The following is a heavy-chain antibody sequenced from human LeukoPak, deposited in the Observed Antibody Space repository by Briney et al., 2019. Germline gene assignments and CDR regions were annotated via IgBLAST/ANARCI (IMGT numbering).Heavy chain of an antibody. J-gene: IGHJ5*02. V-gene: IGHV4-59*08. CDR3: ARQDGSGSYCRNNWFDP. CDR1: GGSMSSYY. Sequence: SETLSLTCTVSGGSMSSYYWSWIRQPPGKGLEWIGYIYYSGSTNYNPFLKSRVTISVDTSKNQFSLKLSSVTAADTAVYYCARQDGSGSYCRNNWFDPWGQGTLVTVSS. D-gene: IGHD3-10*01. CDR2: IYYSGST.